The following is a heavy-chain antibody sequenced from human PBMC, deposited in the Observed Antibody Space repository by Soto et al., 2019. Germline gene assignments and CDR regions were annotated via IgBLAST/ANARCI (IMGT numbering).Heavy chain of an antibody. V-gene: IGHV3-9*01. CDR1: GFTFDDYA. CDR3: AKASMIVVVTYFDY. J-gene: IGHJ4*02. D-gene: IGHD3-22*01. CDR2: ISWNSGSI. Sequence: PGGSLRLSCAASGFTFDDYAMHWVRQAPGKGLEWVSGISWNSGSIGYADSVKGRFTISRDNAKNSLYLQMNSLRAEDTALYYCAKASMIVVVTYFDYWGQGTLVTVSS.